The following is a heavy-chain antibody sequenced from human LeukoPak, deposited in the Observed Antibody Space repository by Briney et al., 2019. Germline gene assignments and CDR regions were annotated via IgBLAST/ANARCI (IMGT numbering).Heavy chain of an antibody. J-gene: IGHJ4*02. D-gene: IGHD5-18*01. CDR2: IYYSGST. CDR3: ARRSLDSYGYSIFDY. V-gene: IGHV4-59*08. CDR1: GGSISSYY. Sequence: SETLSLTCTVSGGSISSYYWSWIRQPPGKGLEWIGYIYYSGSTNYNPSLKSRVTISVDTSKNQFSLKLSSVTAADTAVYYCARRSLDSYGYSIFDYWGQGTLVTVSS.